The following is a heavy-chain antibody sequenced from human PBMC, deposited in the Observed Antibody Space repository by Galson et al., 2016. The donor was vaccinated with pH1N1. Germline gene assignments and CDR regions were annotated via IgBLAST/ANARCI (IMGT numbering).Heavy chain of an antibody. CDR2: INHGGST. J-gene: IGHJ3*01. Sequence: SETLSLTCAVYGGSFRGYYWSWIRQSPGKGLEWIGEINHGGSTNYNPSLEGRVALSLDTSKNQFSLRLMAVTAADTAVYFCARHSTSGFPTIEVAARRRPFDVWGKGTLVTVSS. V-gene: IGHV4-34*01. CDR3: ARHSTSGFPTIEVAARRRPFDV. CDR1: GGSFRGYY. D-gene: IGHD6-19*01.